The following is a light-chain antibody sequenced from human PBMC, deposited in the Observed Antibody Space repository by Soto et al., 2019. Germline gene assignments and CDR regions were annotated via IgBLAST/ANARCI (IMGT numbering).Light chain of an antibody. V-gene: IGKV3-20*01. Sequence: ETVLTQSPGTVSLSPGDRATLPCRASQSVSNNYLAWYQQKPGQAPRLLIYDASSRATGIPDRFSGGGSGTDFTLTISRLEPEDFAVYYCQQSGSPSGWTFGRGTKVDIK. J-gene: IGKJ1*01. CDR3: QQSGSPSGWT. CDR2: DAS. CDR1: QSVSNNY.